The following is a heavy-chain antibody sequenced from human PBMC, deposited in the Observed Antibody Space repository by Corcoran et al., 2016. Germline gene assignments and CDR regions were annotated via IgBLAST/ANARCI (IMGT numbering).Heavy chain of an antibody. CDR2: IYTSGST. CDR3: ARDREWLFIGGFDAFDI. Sequence: QVQLQESGPGLVKPSETLSLTCTVSGGSISSYYWSWIRQPAGKGLEWIGRIYTSGSTNYNPSLKSRVTMSVDTSKNQFSLKLSSVTAADTAVYYCARDREWLFIGGFDAFDIWGQGTMVTVSS. D-gene: IGHD3-3*01. CDR1: GGSISSYY. J-gene: IGHJ3*02. V-gene: IGHV4-4*07.